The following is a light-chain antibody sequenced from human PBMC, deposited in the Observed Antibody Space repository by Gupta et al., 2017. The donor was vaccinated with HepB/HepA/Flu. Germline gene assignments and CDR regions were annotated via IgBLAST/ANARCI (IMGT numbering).Light chain of an antibody. CDR3: VAWDGSLNEGAWV. Sequence: QSVATQPPSASGTPGQRVTISCSGSNSNIGSNPVNWFQHLPGTAPKLLIYSSNQRPSGVPDRFSGSKSGASASLAISGLQSEDEADYYCVAWDGSLNEGAWVFGGGTKLTVL. CDR2: SSN. CDR1: NSNIGSNP. V-gene: IGLV1-44*01. J-gene: IGLJ2*01.